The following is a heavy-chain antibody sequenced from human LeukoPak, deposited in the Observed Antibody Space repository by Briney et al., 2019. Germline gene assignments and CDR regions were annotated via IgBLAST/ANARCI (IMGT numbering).Heavy chain of an antibody. CDR1: GFTFSSYA. V-gene: IGHV3-23*01. CDR2: ISGSGGST. J-gene: IGHJ4*02. D-gene: IGHD2-2*01. Sequence: GGSLRLSCAASGFTFSSYAMSWVRRAPGKGLEWVSAISGSGGSTYYADSVKGRFTISRDNSKNTLYLQMNSLRAEDTAVYYCAKAARSTSSMGHFDYWGQGTLVTVSS. CDR3: AKAARSTSSMGHFDY.